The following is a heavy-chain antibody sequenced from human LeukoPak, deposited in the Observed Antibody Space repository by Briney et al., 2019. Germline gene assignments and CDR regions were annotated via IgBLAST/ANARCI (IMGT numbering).Heavy chain of an antibody. D-gene: IGHD3-9*01. V-gene: IGHV3-23*01. CDR1: GFTFSSYG. J-gene: IGHJ6*03. CDR2: ISGSGGST. CDR3: ARDYYDILTGYYLPYYYYYMDV. Sequence: GGSLRLSCAASGFTFSSYGMSWVRQAPGKGLEWVSAISGSGGSTYYADSVKGRFTISRDNAKNSLYLQMNSLRAEDTALYYCARDYYDILTGYYLPYYYYYMDVWGKGTTVTVSS.